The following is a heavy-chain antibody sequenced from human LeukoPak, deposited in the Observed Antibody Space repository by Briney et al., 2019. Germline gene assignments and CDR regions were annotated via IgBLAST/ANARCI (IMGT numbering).Heavy chain of an antibody. V-gene: IGHV1-24*01. CDR2: FDPEDGET. D-gene: IGHD3-3*01. J-gene: IGHJ6*02. CDR3: AMTDFWSGYVSGMDV. Sequence: ASVKVSCKVSGYTLTELSMHWVRQAPGKGLEWMGGFDPEDGETIYAQKFQGRVTMTEDTSTDTAYMELSSLRSEDTAMYYCAMTDFWSGYVSGMDVWGQGTTVTVSS. CDR1: GYTLTELS.